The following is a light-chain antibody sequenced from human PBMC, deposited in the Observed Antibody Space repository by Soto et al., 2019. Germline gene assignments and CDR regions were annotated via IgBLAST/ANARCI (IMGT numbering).Light chain of an antibody. Sequence: DIQMTQSPSSLSASVGDRVAITCRATQSISDYLNWYQQKPGKALKLLIYGASNLQSGVPSRFSGSGSGTDFTLTISGLQPEDFAIYFCQQSYSTPLTFGGGTKVEIK. V-gene: IGKV1-39*01. CDR3: QQSYSTPLT. J-gene: IGKJ4*01. CDR2: GAS. CDR1: QSISDY.